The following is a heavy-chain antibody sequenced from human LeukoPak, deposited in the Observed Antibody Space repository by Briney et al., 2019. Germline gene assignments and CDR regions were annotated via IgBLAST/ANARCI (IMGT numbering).Heavy chain of an antibody. V-gene: IGHV3-53*01. D-gene: IGHD4-23*01. J-gene: IGHJ4*02. CDR3: ARRGGGYSHPYDY. Sequence: PGGSLRLSCAASEFTVSGNYMSWVRQAPGKGLEWVSLIYSGGTTYYADSVKGRFTISRDNSKNTLYLQMNSLRAEDTAVYYCARRGGGYSHPYDYWGQGILVTVSS. CDR1: EFTVSGNY. CDR2: IYSGGTT.